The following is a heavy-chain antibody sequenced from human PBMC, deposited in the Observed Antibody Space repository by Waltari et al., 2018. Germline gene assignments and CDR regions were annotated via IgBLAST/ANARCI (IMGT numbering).Heavy chain of an antibody. CDR3: ARVLRHYYDSSGYGY. CDR1: GYTFTGYY. D-gene: IGHD3-22*01. V-gene: IGHV1-2*06. J-gene: IGHJ4*02. Sequence: QVQLVQSGAEVKKPGASVKVSCKASGYTFTGYYMHWVRQAPGQGLEWMGRINPNSGGTNDAQKFQGRVTMTRDTSSSTAYMELSRLRSDDTAVYYCARVLRHYYDSSGYGYWGQGTLVTVSS. CDR2: INPNSGGT.